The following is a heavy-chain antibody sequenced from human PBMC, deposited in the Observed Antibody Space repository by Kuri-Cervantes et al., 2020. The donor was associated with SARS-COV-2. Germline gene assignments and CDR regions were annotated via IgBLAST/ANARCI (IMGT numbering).Heavy chain of an antibody. D-gene: IGHD3-9*01. CDR3: ARHYAFDRFHK. CDR1: GASISSITYY. J-gene: IGHJ4*02. V-gene: IGHV4-39*01. Sequence: SETLSLTCTVSGASISSITYYWGWIRQSPGKGLEWLGSIYESGDTYYSSSLKSRLNLSVDTSKNQFSLKLTSVTAADTAIYYYARHYAFDRFHKWGQGTQVTVSS. CDR2: IYESGDT.